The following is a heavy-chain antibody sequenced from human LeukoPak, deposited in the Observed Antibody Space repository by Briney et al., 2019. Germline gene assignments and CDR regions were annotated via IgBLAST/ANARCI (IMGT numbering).Heavy chain of an antibody. Sequence: PGGSLRLSCAASGFTFSSYSMNWVRQAPGKGLEWVSSISSSSSYIYYADSVKGRFTISRDNAKNSLYLQMNSLRAEDTAVYYCARANPRAYYFDYWGQGTLVTVSS. V-gene: IGHV3-21*04. CDR3: ARANPRAYYFDY. CDR2: ISSSSSYI. J-gene: IGHJ4*02. CDR1: GFTFSSYS.